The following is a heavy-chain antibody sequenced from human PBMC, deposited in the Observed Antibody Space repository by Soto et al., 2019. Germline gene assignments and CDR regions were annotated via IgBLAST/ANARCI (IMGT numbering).Heavy chain of an antibody. J-gene: IGHJ4*02. CDR2: IYYSGST. Sequence: SETLSLTCTVSGGSISSYYCIFIRHPPGKGLEWIGCIYYSGSTNYNPSLKSRVTISVDTSKNQFSLNLRSVTAADTAVYYCARGRWLQLIYFDYWGQGTLVTVSS. CDR1: GGSISSYY. V-gene: IGHV4-59*01. CDR3: ARGRWLQLIYFDY. D-gene: IGHD5-12*01.